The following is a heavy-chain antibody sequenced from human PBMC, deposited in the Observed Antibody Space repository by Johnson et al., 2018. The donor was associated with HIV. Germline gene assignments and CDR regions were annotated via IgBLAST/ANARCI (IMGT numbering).Heavy chain of an antibody. D-gene: IGHD3-10*01. CDR3: YCTDHLGAGSESKGTFDA. CDR2: ISYDGSNK. CDR1: GFTFSSYD. Sequence: QVQLVESGGGVVQPGRSLRLSCAASGFTFSSYDMHWVRQAPGKGMDWVAFISYDGSNKYYADSVKGRFTISRDNSKNTLYLQMNSLRQDDTAVYSCYCTDHLGAGSESKGTFDAWGQGTMVTVSS. J-gene: IGHJ3*01. V-gene: IGHV3-30-3*01.